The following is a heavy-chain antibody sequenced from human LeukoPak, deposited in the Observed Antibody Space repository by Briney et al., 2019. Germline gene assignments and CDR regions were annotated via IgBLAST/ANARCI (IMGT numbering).Heavy chain of an antibody. D-gene: IGHD5-18*01. CDR1: GYTFTGYF. CDR2: INPNSGGT. CDR3: ARGGIQLWFLVDY. J-gene: IGHJ4*02. V-gene: IGHV1-2*02. Sequence: GASVKVSCKASGYTFTGYFMHWVRQPPGQGLEWMGWINPNSGGTNYAQKFQGRVTMTRDTSISTAYMELSSLRSDDTAVYYCARGGIQLWFLVDYWGQGTLVTVSS.